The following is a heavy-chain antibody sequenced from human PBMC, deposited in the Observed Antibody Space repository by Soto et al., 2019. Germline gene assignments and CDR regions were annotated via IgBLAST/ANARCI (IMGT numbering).Heavy chain of an antibody. V-gene: IGHV4-59*12. CDR2: ICYSGST. Sequence: SETLSLTCTVSGGSISSYYWSWIRQPPGKGLEWIGYICYSGSTNYNPSLKTRVTISVDTSKNQFSLKLSSVTAAATAVYYCARCGGNIVATITFYWFDPWGQGALVTV. J-gene: IGHJ5*02. CDR3: ARCGGNIVATITFYWFDP. D-gene: IGHD5-12*01. CDR1: GGSISSYY.